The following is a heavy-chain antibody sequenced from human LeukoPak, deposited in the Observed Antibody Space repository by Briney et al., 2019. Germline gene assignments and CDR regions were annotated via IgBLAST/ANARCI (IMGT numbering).Heavy chain of an antibody. J-gene: IGHJ4*02. CDR1: GGTFSSYA. V-gene: IGHV1-69*04. CDR3: ATPEYYYDSSGYKFDY. Sequence: SVKASCKASGGTFSSYAISWVRQAPGQGLEWMGRIIPILGIANYAQKFQGRVTITADKSASTAYMELSSLRSEDTAVYYCATPEYYYDSSGYKFDYWGQGTLVTVSS. CDR2: IIPILGIA. D-gene: IGHD3-22*01.